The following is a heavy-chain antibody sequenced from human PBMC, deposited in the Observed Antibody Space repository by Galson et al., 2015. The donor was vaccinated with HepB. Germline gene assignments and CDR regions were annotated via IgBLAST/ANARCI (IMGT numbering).Heavy chain of an antibody. V-gene: IGHV3-23*01. CDR2: ITPSGDNT. CDR3: ARDLIFGLFIKNYYGMDV. J-gene: IGHJ6*02. Sequence: YAMSWVRQAPGKGLEWVSAITPSGDNTYSADSVRGRFTISRENSKNTLYLEMNGLRAEDTAVYYCARDLIFGLFIKNYYGMDVWGQGTTVTVSS. CDR1: YA. D-gene: IGHD3/OR15-3a*01.